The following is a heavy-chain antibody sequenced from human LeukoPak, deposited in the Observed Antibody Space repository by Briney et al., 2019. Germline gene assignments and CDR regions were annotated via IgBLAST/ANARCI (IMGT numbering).Heavy chain of an antibody. CDR2: ISTYNGDT. CDR3: ARDPTNTSGYYTYFDY. J-gene: IGHJ4*02. D-gene: IGHD5-12*01. CDR1: GYTFRNYG. Sequence: ASVKVSCTASGYTFRNYGITWVRQAPGQGLEWMGWISTYNGDTHYGQNLQGRVTMTRDTSTSTAYMELRSLRSDDTAVYYCARDPTNTSGYYTYFDYWGQGTLVTVSS. V-gene: IGHV1-18*01.